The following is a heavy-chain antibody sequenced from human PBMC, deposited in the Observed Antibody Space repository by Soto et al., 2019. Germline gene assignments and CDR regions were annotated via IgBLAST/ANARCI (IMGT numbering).Heavy chain of an antibody. J-gene: IGHJ4*02. V-gene: IGHV3-23*01. CDR2: ISGSGGRS. CDR1: GFTFSNYA. D-gene: IGHD3-16*01. CDR3: AKAYFVWSSEQPYYFDY. Sequence: EVQLLDSGGGLVQPGGSLRLSCAACGFTFSNYAMTWVRQGPGKGLEWVSGISGSGGRSYYADSVKGRFTISRDNSKSTLYLQMNRLRAEDTAVYYCAKAYFVWSSEQPYYFDYWGQGTLVTVSS.